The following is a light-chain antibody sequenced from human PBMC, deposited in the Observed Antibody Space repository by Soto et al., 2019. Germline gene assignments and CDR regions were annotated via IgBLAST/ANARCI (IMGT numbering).Light chain of an antibody. CDR2: GAS. J-gene: IGKJ5*01. CDR1: QSLSGTS. V-gene: IGKV3D-20*02. CDR3: QQRSNWPIT. Sequence: IVLTQSPRTLSLSPGETATLSCRASQSLSGTSLVWYQQKRGQSPRLLIFGASRRAPGIPDRFSGGGSDTDFTLTISGLESEDFAMYYCQQRSNWPITFGQGTRLEIK.